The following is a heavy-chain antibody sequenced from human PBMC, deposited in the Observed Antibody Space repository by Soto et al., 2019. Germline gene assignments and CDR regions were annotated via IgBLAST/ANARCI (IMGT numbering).Heavy chain of an antibody. CDR2: IHYSGTT. V-gene: IGHV4-59*01. D-gene: IGHD5-12*01. J-gene: IGHJ5*02. Sequence: SETLSLTCNVSGGSISGSYWSWVRQSPGKGLEWIGYIHYSGTTTYSPSLRSRVTISLDPSESQFSLKLTSVTAADTAIYYCARESIGGWLLSWGRGSLVTVSS. CDR3: ARESIGGWLLS. CDR1: GGSISGSY.